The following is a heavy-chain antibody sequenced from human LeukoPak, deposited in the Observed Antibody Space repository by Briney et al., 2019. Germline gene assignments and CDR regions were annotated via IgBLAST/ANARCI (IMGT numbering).Heavy chain of an antibody. CDR2: ISSSGSTV. CDR1: GFTFSSYE. Sequence: GGSLRLSCAASGFTFSSYEMNWVRQAPGKGLEWVSYISSSGSTVYSADSVKGRFTISRDNAKNSLYLQMNSLRAEDTAVYYCARETGSYDYWGQGTLVTVSS. V-gene: IGHV3-48*03. J-gene: IGHJ4*02. CDR3: ARETGSYDY. D-gene: IGHD3-9*01.